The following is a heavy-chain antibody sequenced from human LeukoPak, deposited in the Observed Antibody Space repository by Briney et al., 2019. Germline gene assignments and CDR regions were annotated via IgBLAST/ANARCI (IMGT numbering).Heavy chain of an antibody. J-gene: IGHJ3*02. D-gene: IGHD6-19*01. Sequence: GRSLRLSCAASGFTFSSYAMHWVRRAPGKGLEWVAVISYDGSNKYYADSVKGRFTISRDNSKNTLYLQMNSLRAEDTAVYYCARAKVRSSGWLDAFDIWGQGTMVTVSS. CDR2: ISYDGSNK. CDR3: ARAKVRSSGWLDAFDI. CDR1: GFTFSSYA. V-gene: IGHV3-30-3*01.